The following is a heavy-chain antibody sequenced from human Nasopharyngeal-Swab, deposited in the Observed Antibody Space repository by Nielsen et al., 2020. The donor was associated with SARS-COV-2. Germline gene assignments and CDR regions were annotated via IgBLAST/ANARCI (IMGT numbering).Heavy chain of an antibody. D-gene: IGHD6-13*01. CDR3: ARIRGAAGS. CDR1: GFIFSDYF. Sequence: GESLKISCAASGFIFSDYFIDWVRQAPGRGLEWVGRLKNKVYSHTTEYAASVTGRYTISRDDAKNSAFLQMNSLKIEDTAVYYCARIRGAAGSWGQGTLVTVHS. V-gene: IGHV3-72*01. J-gene: IGHJ5*02. CDR2: LKNKVYSHTT.